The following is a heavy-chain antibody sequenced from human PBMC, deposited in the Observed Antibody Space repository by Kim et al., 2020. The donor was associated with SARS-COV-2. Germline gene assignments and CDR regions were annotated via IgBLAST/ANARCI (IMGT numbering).Heavy chain of an antibody. Sequence: GWSLRLSCAASGFTFSSYAMSWVRQAPGKGLEWVSAISGSGGSTYYADSVKGRFTISRDNSKNTLYLQMNSLRAEDTAVYYCAKWAPTGVWWLRGGWEGVDYWGQGTLVTVSS. D-gene: IGHD5-12*01. CDR2: ISGSGGST. J-gene: IGHJ4*02. CDR3: AKWAPTGVWWLRGGWEGVDY. CDR1: GFTFSSYA. V-gene: IGHV3-23*01.